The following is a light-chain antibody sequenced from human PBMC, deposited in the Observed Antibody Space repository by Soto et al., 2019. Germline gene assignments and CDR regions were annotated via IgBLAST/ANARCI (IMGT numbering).Light chain of an antibody. Sequence: IQWTQSPSSLSSSVGDRVTITCRASQGISSYLAWYKQKPGKAPKLLIYDASTLQSGVPSRFRGSGSGTDFTLTISSLQSEDFEVYYCQQYNSWPLTFGGGTKVDIK. CDR3: QQYNSWPLT. CDR1: QGISSY. V-gene: IGKV1-9*01. J-gene: IGKJ4*01. CDR2: DAS.